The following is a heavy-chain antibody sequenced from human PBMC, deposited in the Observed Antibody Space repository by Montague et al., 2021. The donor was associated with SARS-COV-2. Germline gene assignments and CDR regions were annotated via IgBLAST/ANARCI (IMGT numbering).Heavy chain of an antibody. CDR1: GFSLSTTGVG. Sequence: PALVKPTQTLTLTCTFSGFSLSTTGVGVGWIRQPPGKALEWLALIYWDDDKRYSPSLKTRLAITKDTSKNQVVLTMANMDPVDTATYYCAYIRDIYDFWSGYYTGQKYHAFNWLDPWGQGTLVTVSS. V-gene: IGHV2-5*02. D-gene: IGHD3-3*01. J-gene: IGHJ5*02. CDR2: IYWDDDK. CDR3: AYIRDIYDFWSGYYTGQKYHAFNWLDP.